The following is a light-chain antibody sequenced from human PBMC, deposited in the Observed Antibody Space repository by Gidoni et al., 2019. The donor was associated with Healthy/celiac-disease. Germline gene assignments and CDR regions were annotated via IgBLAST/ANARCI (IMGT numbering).Light chain of an antibody. CDR2: GNS. CDR3: QSYDSSLGGSRVV. V-gene: IGLV1-40*01. J-gene: IGLJ2*01. CDR1: SSNIGAGYD. Sequence: QSVLTQPPSVSGAPGQRVPISCTGSSSNIGAGYDVHWYQQLPGTAPKLLIYGNSNRPSGVPDRFSGSKSGTSASLAITGLQAEDEADYYCQSYDSSLGGSRVVFGGGTKLTVL.